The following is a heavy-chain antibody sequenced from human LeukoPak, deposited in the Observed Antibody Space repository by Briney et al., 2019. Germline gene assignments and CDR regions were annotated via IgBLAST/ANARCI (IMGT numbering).Heavy chain of an antibody. J-gene: IGHJ3*02. V-gene: IGHV4-30-4*01. D-gene: IGHD6-19*01. CDR3: AREPRLGDAFDI. CDR1: GGSISSGDYY. Sequence: SETLSLTCTVSGGSISSGDYYWSWIRQPPGKGLEWIGYIYYSGSTNYNPSVKSRVTISVDTSKNQFSLQLNSVTPEDTAVYYCAREPRLGDAFDIWGQGTMVTVSS. CDR2: IYYSGST.